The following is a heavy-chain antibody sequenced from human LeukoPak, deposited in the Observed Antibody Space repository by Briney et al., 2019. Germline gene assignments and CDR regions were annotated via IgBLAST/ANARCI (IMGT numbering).Heavy chain of an antibody. CDR1: GGAFRGYT. J-gene: IGHJ4*02. V-gene: IGHV4-34*01. CDR3: ARKSITMIKGTLFDY. Sequence: SESLSLTSAVYGGAFRGYTWSWSRQPPRKGLWWIGEINHSGSTDYNPSLKSRLTMSVDTSKNQFSLRLSSVTAAATAVYYCARKSITMIKGTLFDYWGQGILVTVSS. CDR2: INHSGST. D-gene: IGHD3-22*01.